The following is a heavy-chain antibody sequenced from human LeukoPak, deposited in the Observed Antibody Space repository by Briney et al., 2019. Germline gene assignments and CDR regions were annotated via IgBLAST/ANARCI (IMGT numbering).Heavy chain of an antibody. CDR2: ISSSSSTI. D-gene: IGHD6-13*01. CDR3: ARDSAYSSSCFN. CDR1: GFTFSSYA. V-gene: IGHV3-48*01. Sequence: GGSLRLSCAAPGFTFSSYAMSWVRQAPGKGLEWVSYISSSSSTIYYADSVKGRFTISRDNAKNSLYLQMNSLRAEDTAVYYCARDSAYSSSCFNWGQGTLVTVSS. J-gene: IGHJ1*01.